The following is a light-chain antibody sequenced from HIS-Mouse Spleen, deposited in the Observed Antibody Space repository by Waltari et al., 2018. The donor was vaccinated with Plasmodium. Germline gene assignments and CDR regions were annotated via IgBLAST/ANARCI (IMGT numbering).Light chain of an antibody. CDR2: AAS. Sequence: DIQMTQSPSSLSASVGDRVTITCRASQCISNYLAWYQQKPGKVPKLLIYAASTLQSGVPSRFSGSRSGTDFTLTISSLQPEDVATYYCQKYNSAPWTFGQGTKVEIK. V-gene: IGKV1-27*01. J-gene: IGKJ1*01. CDR1: QCISNY. CDR3: QKYNSAPWT.